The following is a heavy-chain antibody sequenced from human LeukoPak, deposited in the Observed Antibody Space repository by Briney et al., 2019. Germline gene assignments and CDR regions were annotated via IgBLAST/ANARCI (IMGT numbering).Heavy chain of an antibody. CDR2: INPNSGGT. CDR1: GYTFTGYY. CDR3: ARDYYGSGSYYRWFDP. J-gene: IGHJ5*02. D-gene: IGHD3-10*01. Sequence: ASVKVSCKACGYTFTGYYMHWVRQAPGQGLEWMGWINPNSGGTNYAQKFQGWVTMNRDTSISTAYMELSRLRSDDMAVYYCARDYYGSGSYYRWFDPWGQGTLVTVSS. V-gene: IGHV1-2*04.